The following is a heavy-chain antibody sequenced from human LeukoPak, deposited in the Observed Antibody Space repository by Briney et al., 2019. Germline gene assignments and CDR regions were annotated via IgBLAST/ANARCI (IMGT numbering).Heavy chain of an antibody. CDR1: GFTFSSYA. D-gene: IGHD6-6*01. CDR3: AKDPRIAAVAATFDY. CDR2: ISGSGSST. J-gene: IGHJ4*02. V-gene: IGHV3-23*01. Sequence: PGGFLRLSCAASGFTFSSYAMSWVRQAPGKGLEWVSAISGSGSSTFYADSVKGRFTISRDNSKNTLHLQMNSLRAEDTAVYYCAKDPRIAAVAATFDYWGQGTLVTASS.